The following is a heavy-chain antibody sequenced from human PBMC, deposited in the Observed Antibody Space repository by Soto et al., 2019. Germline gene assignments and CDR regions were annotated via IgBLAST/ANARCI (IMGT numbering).Heavy chain of an antibody. V-gene: IGHV3-23*01. J-gene: IGHJ4*02. D-gene: IGHD1-26*01. Sequence: EVQLLESGGGLVQPGGSLRLSCAASGFTFSSYAMRWVRQAPVKGLEWVSASSGSGGSTYYADSVKGRFTISRDNSKNTLYLQMNSLRAEDTAVYYCARRGSGSYYDSWGQGTLVTVSS. CDR3: ARRGSGSYYDS. CDR2: SSGSGGST. CDR1: GFTFSSYA.